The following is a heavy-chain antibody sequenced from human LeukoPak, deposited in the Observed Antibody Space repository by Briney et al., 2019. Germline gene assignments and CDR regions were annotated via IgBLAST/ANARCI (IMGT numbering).Heavy chain of an antibody. D-gene: IGHD1-26*01. V-gene: IGHV1-69*06. J-gene: IGHJ6*03. Sequence: GASVKVSCKASGGTFSSYAISWVRQAPGQGLEWMGGIIPIFGTANYAQKFQGRVTITADKSTSTAYMELSSLRSEDTAVYYCAVRETPGRYYYYYMDVWGKGTTVTVSS. CDR1: GGTFSSYA. CDR2: IIPIFGTA. CDR3: AVRETPGRYYYYYMDV.